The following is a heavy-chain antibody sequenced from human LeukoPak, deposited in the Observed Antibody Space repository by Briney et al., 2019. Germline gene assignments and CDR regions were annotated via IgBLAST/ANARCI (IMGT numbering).Heavy chain of an antibody. J-gene: IGHJ4*02. D-gene: IGHD6-19*01. Sequence: SETLSLTCTVSGGSIGSYYWSWIRQLPGKGLEWFGYMHYSGSTNYNPSLKSRVTISLDTSKNQFSLKLSSVTAADTAVYYCARQFSGSGWPYYFDYWGQGTLVTDSS. V-gene: IGHV4-59*08. CDR1: GGSIGSYY. CDR3: ARQFSGSGWPYYFDY. CDR2: MHYSGST.